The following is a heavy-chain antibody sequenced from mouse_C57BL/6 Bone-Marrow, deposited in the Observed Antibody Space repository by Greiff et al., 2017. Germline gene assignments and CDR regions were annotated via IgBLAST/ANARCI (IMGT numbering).Heavy chain of an antibody. J-gene: IGHJ4*01. CDR2: ISYDGSN. CDR3: ARAGAVVAPRDY. D-gene: IGHD1-1*01. CDR1: GYSITSGYY. Sequence: ESGPGLVKPSQSLSLTCSVTGYSITSGYYWNWIRQFPGNKLEWMGYISYDGSNNYNPSLKNRISITRDTSKNQFFLKLNSVTTEDTATYNCARAGAVVAPRDYWGQGTSVTVSS. V-gene: IGHV3-6*01.